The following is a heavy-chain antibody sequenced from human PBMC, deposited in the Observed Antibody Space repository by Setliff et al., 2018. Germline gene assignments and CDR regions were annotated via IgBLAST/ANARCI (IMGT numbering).Heavy chain of an antibody. V-gene: IGHV4-38-2*02. CDR2: ISHSGST. Sequence: SETLSLTCTVSGYSISSGHYWGWIRQPPGKGLEWIGGISHSGSTYYNPSPRSRVTISLDTSKNQFSPKLTSVTAADTAVYYCAGGRRYDYGWDFDYWGQGTLVTVSS. CDR3: AGGRRYDYGWDFDY. J-gene: IGHJ4*02. D-gene: IGHD4-17*01. CDR1: GYSISSGHY.